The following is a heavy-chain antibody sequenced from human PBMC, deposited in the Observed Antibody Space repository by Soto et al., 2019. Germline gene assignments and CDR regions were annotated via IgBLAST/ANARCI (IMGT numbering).Heavy chain of an antibody. J-gene: IGHJ3*02. CDR2: ISGSGGST. CDR1: GFTFSSYA. Sequence: GGSLRLSCAASGFTFSSYAMSWVRQAPGKGLEWVSAISGSGGSTYYADSVKGRFTISRDNSKNTLYLQMNSLRAEDTAVYYCAKDGVGDSSGYPILSPDAFDIWGQGTMVTVSS. CDR3: AKDGVGDSSGYPILSPDAFDI. V-gene: IGHV3-23*01. D-gene: IGHD3-22*01.